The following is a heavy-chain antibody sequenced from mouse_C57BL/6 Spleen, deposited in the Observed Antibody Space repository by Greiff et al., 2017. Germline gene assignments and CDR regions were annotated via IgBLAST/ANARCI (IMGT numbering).Heavy chain of an antibody. CDR3: ARGYAY. CDR2: IYPRDGST. D-gene: IGHD2-2*01. V-gene: IGHV1-85*01. Sequence: QVQLQQSGPELVKPGASVKLSCKASGYTFTSYDINWVKQRPGQGLEWIGWIYPRDGSTKYNEKFKGKASLTVDTSSITAYWELHSLTSENSAVYFCARGYAYWGQGTLVTFSA. CDR1: GYTFTSYD. J-gene: IGHJ3*01.